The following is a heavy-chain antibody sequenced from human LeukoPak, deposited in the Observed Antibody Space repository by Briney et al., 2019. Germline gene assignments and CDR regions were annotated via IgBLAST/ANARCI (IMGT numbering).Heavy chain of an antibody. J-gene: IGHJ5*02. V-gene: IGHV1-8*01. Sequence: ASVKVSCKASGYTFTSYDINWVRQATGQGLEWMGWMNPNSGNTGYAQKFQGRVTMTRNTSISTAYMELSSLRSEDTAVYYCARVARIRVNWFDPWGQGTPVTVSS. CDR3: ARVARIRVNWFDP. CDR1: GYTFTSYD. D-gene: IGHD2/OR15-2a*01. CDR2: MNPNSGNT.